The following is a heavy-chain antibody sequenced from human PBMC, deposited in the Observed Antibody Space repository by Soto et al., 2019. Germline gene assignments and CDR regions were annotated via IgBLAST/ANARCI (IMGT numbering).Heavy chain of an antibody. CDR2: IIPIFGTA. Sequence: VKVSCKASGGTFSSYAISWVRQAPGQGLEWMGGIIPIFGTANYAQKFQGRVTITADESTSTAYMELSSLRSEDTAVYYCARDRNIVATIYNYYGMDVWGQGTTVTVSS. V-gene: IGHV1-69*01. D-gene: IGHD5-12*01. J-gene: IGHJ6*02. CDR3: ARDRNIVATIYNYYGMDV. CDR1: GGTFSSYA.